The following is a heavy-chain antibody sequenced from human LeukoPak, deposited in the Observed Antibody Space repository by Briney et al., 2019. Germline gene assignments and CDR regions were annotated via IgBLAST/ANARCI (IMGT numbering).Heavy chain of an antibody. Sequence: GRSLRLSCAASGFTFSSYAMHWVRQAPGKGLEWVAVISYDGSNKYYADSVKGRFTISRDNSKNTLYLQMNSLRAENAAVYYCAKEGIVAGLGYYFDYWGQGTLVTVSS. D-gene: IGHD1-26*01. CDR1: GFTFSSYA. V-gene: IGHV3-30-3*01. CDR3: AKEGIVAGLGYYFDY. CDR2: ISYDGSNK. J-gene: IGHJ4*02.